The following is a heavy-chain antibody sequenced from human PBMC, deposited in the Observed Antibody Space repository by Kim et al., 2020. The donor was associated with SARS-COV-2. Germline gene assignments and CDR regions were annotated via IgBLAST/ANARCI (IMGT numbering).Heavy chain of an antibody. CDR2: IYSDESSA. Sequence: GGSLRLSCVASGFTFSDYGMHWVRQAPGKGLVWVSRIYSDESSASYADTVKGRFTISRDKAKNTLYLQMNSLRAEDTAVYYCARSTRSRNGPFDYWGQGILVTVSA. V-gene: IGHV3-74*01. CDR1: GFTFSDYG. D-gene: IGHD2-2*01. J-gene: IGHJ4*02. CDR3: ARSTRSRNGPFDY.